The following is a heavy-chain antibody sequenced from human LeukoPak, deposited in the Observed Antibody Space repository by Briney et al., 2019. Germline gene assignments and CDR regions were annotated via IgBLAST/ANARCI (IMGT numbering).Heavy chain of an antibody. Sequence: ASVKVSCKASGYTFTSYYMHWVRQAPGQGLEWMGIINPSGGSTSYAQKFQGRVTMTRDTSTSTVYMELSSLRSEDTAVYYCARDGRIAAAGTSVHFDYWGQGTLVTVSS. CDR1: GYTFTSYY. CDR2: INPSGGST. D-gene: IGHD6-13*01. CDR3: ARDGRIAAAGTSVHFDY. J-gene: IGHJ4*02. V-gene: IGHV1-46*01.